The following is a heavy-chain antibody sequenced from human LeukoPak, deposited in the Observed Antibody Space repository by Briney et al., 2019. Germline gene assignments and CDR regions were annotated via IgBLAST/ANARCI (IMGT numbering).Heavy chain of an antibody. V-gene: IGHV3-64D*06. CDR2: ISSNGGST. D-gene: IGHD3-10*01. Sequence: PGGSLRLSCSASGFTFSSYAMHWVRQAPGKGLEYVSAISSNGGSTYYADSVKGRFTISRDNSKNTLYLQMSSLRAEDTAVYYCVKGGYYGSGSYYTSFDYWGRGTLVTASS. J-gene: IGHJ4*02. CDR3: VKGGYYGSGSYYTSFDY. CDR1: GFTFSSYA.